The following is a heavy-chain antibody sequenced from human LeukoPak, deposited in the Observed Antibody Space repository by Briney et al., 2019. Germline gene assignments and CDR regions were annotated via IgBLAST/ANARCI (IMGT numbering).Heavy chain of an antibody. D-gene: IGHD1-1*01. J-gene: IGHJ5*02. Sequence: SETLSLTCAVYGGSFSGYYWGWLRQPPGKRLEWIGTIYYSGSTYYNPSLESRVTISVDTSKNQFSLRLNSVTAADTAIYYCARDNEVRWFYTWGQGTLVTVSS. CDR3: ARDNEVRWFYT. V-gene: IGHV4-59*12. CDR2: IYYSGST. CDR1: GGSFSGYY.